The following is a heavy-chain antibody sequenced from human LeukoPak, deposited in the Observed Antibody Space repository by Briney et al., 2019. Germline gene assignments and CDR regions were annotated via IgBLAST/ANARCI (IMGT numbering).Heavy chain of an antibody. CDR2: ISGSGGST. J-gene: IGHJ4*02. CDR3: AKGGGPLGY. CDR1: GFSFSNYG. Sequence: GGSLRLSCAASGFSFSNYGMHWVRQAPGKGLEWVSAISGSGGSTYYADSVKGRFTISRDNSKNTLYLQMNSLRAEDTAVYYCAKGGGPLGYWGQGTLVTVSS. D-gene: IGHD3-16*01. V-gene: IGHV3-23*01.